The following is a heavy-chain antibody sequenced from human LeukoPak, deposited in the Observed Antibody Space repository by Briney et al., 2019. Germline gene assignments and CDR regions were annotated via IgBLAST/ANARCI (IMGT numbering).Heavy chain of an antibody. D-gene: IGHD3-22*01. V-gene: IGHV3-23*01. CDR2: IRSNGGRT. CDR3: AKIHRITMIVVVTGDYYFDY. CDR1: RFAFSAYA. J-gene: IGHJ4*02. Sequence: GGSLRLSCAASRFAFSAYAMSWVRQAPGKGLEWVSAIRSNGGRTYYADSVKGRFTISRDDSKNTVYLQMNSLRAEDTAVYYCAKIHRITMIVVVTGDYYFDYWGQGTLVTVSS.